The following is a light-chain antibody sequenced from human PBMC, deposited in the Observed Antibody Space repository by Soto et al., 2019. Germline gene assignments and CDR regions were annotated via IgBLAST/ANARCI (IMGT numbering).Light chain of an antibody. J-gene: IGKJ1*01. V-gene: IGKV3-20*01. Sequence: IVLTQSPVTLALSSREQANLSCRPTQSVSNNYLAWYQQKPGKAPRLLIYGASNRATGIPDRFSGSGSGTDFTLTISRLEPEDFAVYYCQQYGSSGTFGQGTKVDIK. CDR1: QSVSNNY. CDR3: QQYGSSGT. CDR2: GAS.